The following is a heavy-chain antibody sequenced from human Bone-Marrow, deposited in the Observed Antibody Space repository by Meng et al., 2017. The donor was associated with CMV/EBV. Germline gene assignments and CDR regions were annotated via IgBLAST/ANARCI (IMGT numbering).Heavy chain of an antibody. J-gene: IGHJ6*02. CDR3: ARGGDDYGDSNEDYGMDV. Sequence: SETLSLTCTVSGGSISSSSYYWGWIRQPPGKGLEWIGYIYYSGSTNYNPSLKSRVTISVDTSKNQFSLKLSSVTAADTAVYYCARGGDDYGDSNEDYGMDVCGQGTTVTVSS. CDR2: IYYSGST. CDR1: GGSISSSSYY. V-gene: IGHV4-61*05. D-gene: IGHD4-17*01.